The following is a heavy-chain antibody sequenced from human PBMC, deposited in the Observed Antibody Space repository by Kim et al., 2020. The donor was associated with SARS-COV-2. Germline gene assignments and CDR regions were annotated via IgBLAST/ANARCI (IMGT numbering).Heavy chain of an antibody. CDR1: GDSISSRDYY. CDR2: IYYSGTT. Sequence: SETLSLTWTVSGDSISSRDYYWGWIRQPPGKGLEWIGSIYYSGTTYYTPSLESRVTISVDTSKNQFSLKLTSVTAADTAVYYCARLRATRNFDFFAGYLDTDYWGQGTLVTVSS. CDR3: ARLRATRNFDFFAGYLDTDY. D-gene: IGHD3-9*01. J-gene: IGHJ4*02. V-gene: IGHV4-39*01.